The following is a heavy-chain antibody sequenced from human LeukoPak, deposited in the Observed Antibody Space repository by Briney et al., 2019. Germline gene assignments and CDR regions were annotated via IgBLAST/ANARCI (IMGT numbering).Heavy chain of an antibody. CDR2: IYFRGST. CDR1: RASTTGTAYN. Sequence: PSESLCPTPTVSRASTTGTAYNWGSGRPPPRKGLEWIGNIYFRGSTYYNASLKSRVTISVDTSKNQFSLKLSSVTAADTAVYYCARRRGVVVRRDYYCYMDVWGKGTTVTISS. CDR3: ARRRGVVVRRDYYCYMDV. J-gene: IGHJ6*03. V-gene: IGHV4-39*07. D-gene: IGHD3-22*01.